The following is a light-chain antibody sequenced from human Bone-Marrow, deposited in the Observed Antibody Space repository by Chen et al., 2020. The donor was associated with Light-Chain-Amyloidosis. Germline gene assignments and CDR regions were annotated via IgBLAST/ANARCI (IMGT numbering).Light chain of an antibody. Sequence: SYELTQPPSVSVSPGQTARITCSGDDLPTKYAYWYQQKPGQAPVLVIHRDTERPSGISGRFSGTSSGTTATWTIREVQAEDEADYHCQSADSSGTYEVIFGGGTKLTVL. V-gene: IGLV3-25*03. CDR3: QSADSSGTYEVI. J-gene: IGLJ2*01. CDR2: RDT. CDR1: DLPTKY.